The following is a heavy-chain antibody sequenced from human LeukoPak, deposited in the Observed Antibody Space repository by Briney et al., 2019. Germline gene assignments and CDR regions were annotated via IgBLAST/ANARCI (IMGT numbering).Heavy chain of an antibody. D-gene: IGHD6-19*01. CDR1: GYTFTSYG. Sequence: ASVKVSCKASGYTFTSYGISWVRQAPGQGLEWMGGISAYNGNTNYAQKLQGRVTMTTDTSTSTAYMELRSLRSDDTAVYYCARDRFAVAGLGSMVVWGQGTTFTVSS. J-gene: IGHJ6*02. V-gene: IGHV1-18*01. CDR2: ISAYNGNT. CDR3: ARDRFAVAGLGSMVV.